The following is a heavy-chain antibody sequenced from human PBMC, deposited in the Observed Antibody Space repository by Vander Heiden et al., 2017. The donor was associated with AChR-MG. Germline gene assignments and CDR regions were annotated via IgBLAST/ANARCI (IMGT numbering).Heavy chain of an antibody. V-gene: IGHV4-39*01. CDR3: ARLSPKLVLGDY. J-gene: IGHJ4*02. D-gene: IGHD2-8*02. CDR1: GGSISSSSYY. Sequence: QLQLQESGPGLVKPSETLSLTCTVSGGSISSSSYYWGWIRQPPGKGLEWIGSIYYSGSTYYNPSLKSRVTISVDTSKNQFSLKLSSVTAADTAVYYCARLSPKLVLGDYWGQGTLVTVSS. CDR2: IYYSGST.